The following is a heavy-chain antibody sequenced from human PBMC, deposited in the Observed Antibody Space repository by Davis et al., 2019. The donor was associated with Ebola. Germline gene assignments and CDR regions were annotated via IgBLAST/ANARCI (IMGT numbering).Heavy chain of an antibody. CDR1: GGSISSYY. J-gene: IGHJ6*04. Sequence: PGGSLRLSCTVSGGSISSYYWSWIRQPPGKGLEWIGYIYYSGSTNYNPSLKSRVTISVDTSKNQFSLKLSSVTAADTAVYYCARVGGYYGMDVWGKGTTVTVSS. CDR2: IYYSGST. CDR3: ARVGGYYGMDV. V-gene: IGHV4-59*01. D-gene: IGHD3-16*01.